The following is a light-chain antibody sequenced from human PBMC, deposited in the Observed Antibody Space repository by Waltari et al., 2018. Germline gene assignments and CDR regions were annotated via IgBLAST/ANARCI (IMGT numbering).Light chain of an antibody. J-gene: IGKJ1*01. Sequence: EIVLTQSPGTLSLSLGERATVSCRTSQSISRALAWYQQKPGQAPRLLIYGASTRATGIPDRFSGSGSGTDFSLTISRLEPEDFAVYYCQHYLRVPVTFGQGTTVEI. V-gene: IGKV3-20*01. CDR1: QSISRA. CDR2: GAS. CDR3: QHYLRVPVT.